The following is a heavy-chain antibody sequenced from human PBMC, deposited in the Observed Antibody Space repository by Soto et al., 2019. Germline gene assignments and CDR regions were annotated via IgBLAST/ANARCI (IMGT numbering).Heavy chain of an antibody. V-gene: IGHV3-30*18. CDR2: ISYDGSNK. CDR1: GFTFSSYG. Sequence: QVQLVESGGGVVQPGRSLRLSCAASGFTFSSYGMHWVRQAPGKGLEWVAVISYDGSNKYYADSVKGRFTISRDNSKNTLYLQMNSLRAEDTALYYCAKDGIAVDLYYYYYGMDVWGQGTTVTVSS. J-gene: IGHJ6*02. D-gene: IGHD6-19*01. CDR3: AKDGIAVDLYYYYYGMDV.